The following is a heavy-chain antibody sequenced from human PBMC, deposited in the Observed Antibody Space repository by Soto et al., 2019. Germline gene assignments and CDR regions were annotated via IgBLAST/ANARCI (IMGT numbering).Heavy chain of an antibody. D-gene: IGHD3-22*01. J-gene: IGHJ4*02. CDR3: ARKYYDSSDRDYLDY. V-gene: IGHV1-2*02. Sequence: GASVKVSCKASGYTFTSYYIHWVRQAPGQGLEWMGWINPITGGTNYAPKFQGRVTMTRDTSITTAYMELSRLRSDDTAVYYCARKYYDSSDRDYLDYWGQGTPVTVSS. CDR1: GYTFTSYY. CDR2: INPITGGT.